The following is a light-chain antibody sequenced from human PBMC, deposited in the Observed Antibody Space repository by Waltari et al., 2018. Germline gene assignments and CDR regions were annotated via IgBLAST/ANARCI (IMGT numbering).Light chain of an antibody. Sequence: EVILTQSPDTLSWSPGAIATLSCRASPNITNNYLARYQQKPGLAPRLLIYDSSSRATGVPDRFSGSGSGTDFTLTIGRLEPEDYAVYYCQQYENSPLTFGGGIQVETK. CDR1: PNITNNY. J-gene: IGKJ4*01. V-gene: IGKV3-20*01. CDR3: QQYENSPLT. CDR2: DSS.